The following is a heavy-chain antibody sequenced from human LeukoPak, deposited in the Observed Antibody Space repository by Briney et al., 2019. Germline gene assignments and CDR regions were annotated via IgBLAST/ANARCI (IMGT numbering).Heavy chain of an antibody. J-gene: IGHJ4*02. D-gene: IGHD1-14*01. CDR3: ARDQPILYYFDY. Sequence: SQTLSLTCTVSGGSISSGGYYWSWIRQHPGKGLEWIGYIYYSGSTYYNPSLKSRVTISVDTSKNQFSLKLSSVTAADTAVYYCARDQPILYYFDYWGQRTLVTVSS. CDR2: IYYSGST. CDR1: GGSISSGGYY. V-gene: IGHV4-31*03.